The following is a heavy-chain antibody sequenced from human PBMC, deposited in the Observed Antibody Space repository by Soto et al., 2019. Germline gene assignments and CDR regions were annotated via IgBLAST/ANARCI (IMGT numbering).Heavy chain of an antibody. CDR1: GYTFTGYY. J-gene: IGHJ4*02. Sequence: VKVSCKASGYTFTGYYMHWVRQAPGQGLEWMGWINPNSGGTNYAQKFQGWVTMTRDTSISTAYMELSRLRSDDTAVYYCARGHKSSGYDYVWGSYRLYYFDYWGQGTLVTVSS. D-gene: IGHD3-16*02. CDR3: ARGHKSSGYDYVWGSYRLYYFDY. V-gene: IGHV1-2*04. CDR2: INPNSGGT.